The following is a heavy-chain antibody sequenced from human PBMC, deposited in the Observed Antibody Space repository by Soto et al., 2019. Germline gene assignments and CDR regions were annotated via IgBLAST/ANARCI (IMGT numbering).Heavy chain of an antibody. D-gene: IGHD2-8*01. CDR2: INHGGST. CDR3: ARHEKVYAISYYYYYMDV. V-gene: IGHV4-34*01. Sequence: SETLSLTCAVYGGSFSGYYWSWIRQPPGKGLEWIGEINHGGSTNYNPSLKSRVTMSVDMSKNQFSLKLSSVTAADTAVYYCARHEKVYAISYYYYYMDVWGKGTTVTVSS. J-gene: IGHJ6*03. CDR1: GGSFSGYY.